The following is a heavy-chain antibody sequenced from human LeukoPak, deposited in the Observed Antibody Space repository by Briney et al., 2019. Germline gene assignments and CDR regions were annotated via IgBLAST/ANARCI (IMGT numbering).Heavy chain of an antibody. D-gene: IGHD3-10*01. J-gene: IGHJ6*02. CDR3: TKASGRNLYGMDV. Sequence: PGGSLRLSCVASGLTFTNYGMHWVRQAPGKGLEWVAFIRSDGSKNYYGDSVRGRFTISRDTSKNTLYLQMNTLRPEDTAVYYCTKASGRNLYGMDVWGQGTTVIVSS. CDR2: IRSDGSKN. V-gene: IGHV3-30*02. CDR1: GLTFTNYG.